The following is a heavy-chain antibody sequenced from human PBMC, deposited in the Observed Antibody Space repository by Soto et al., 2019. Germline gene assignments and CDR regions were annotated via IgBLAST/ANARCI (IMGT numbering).Heavy chain of an antibody. CDR1: GFTFSSYW. Sequence: GGSLRLSCAASGFTFSSYWMSWVRQAPGKGLEWVANIKQDGSEKYYVDSVKGRFTISRDNAKNSLYLQMNSPRAEDTAVYYCASLRLGYCSGGSCYANWFDTWGQGTLVTVSS. CDR2: IKQDGSEK. D-gene: IGHD2-15*01. J-gene: IGHJ5*02. V-gene: IGHV3-7*01. CDR3: ASLRLGYCSGGSCYANWFDT.